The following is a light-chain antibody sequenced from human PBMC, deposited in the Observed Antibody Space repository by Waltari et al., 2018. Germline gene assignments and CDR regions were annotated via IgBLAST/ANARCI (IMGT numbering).Light chain of an antibody. CDR3: CSYAGSNTAI. CDR2: DVS. CDR1: SSDVGSYNL. J-gene: IGLJ2*01. Sequence: QSALTQPASVSGSPGQSITISCTGTSSDVGSYNLVSWYQQHPGKAPKLMIYDVSKWPVGISNLFAGSKSGNTASLTISGLQAEDEADYYCCSYAGSNTAIFGGGTKLTVL. V-gene: IGLV2-23*02.